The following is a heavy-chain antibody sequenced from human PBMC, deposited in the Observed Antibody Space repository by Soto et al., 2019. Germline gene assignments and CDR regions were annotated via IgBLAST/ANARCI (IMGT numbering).Heavy chain of an antibody. CDR1: GFTFSSDW. CDR3: ARLHRNYGGNDY. D-gene: IGHD1-7*01. V-gene: IGHV3-7*05. CDR2: IKQDGSEK. J-gene: IGHJ4*02. Sequence: GGSLRLSSAASGFTFSSDWMSWVRQAPGKGLEWVANIKQDGSEKYYVDSVKGRFTISRDNAKNSLYLQMNSLRAEDTAVYYCARLHRNYGGNDYWGQGT.